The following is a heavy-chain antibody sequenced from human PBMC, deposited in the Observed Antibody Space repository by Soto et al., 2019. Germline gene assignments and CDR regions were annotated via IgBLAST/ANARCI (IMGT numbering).Heavy chain of an antibody. CDR3: ARGGGYDMGDDAFDI. D-gene: IGHD5-12*01. J-gene: IGHJ3*02. Sequence: SETLSLTCTVSGGSISSSSYYWGWIRQPPGKGLEWIGSIYYSGSTYYNPSLKSRVTISVDTSKNQFSLKLSSVTAADTAVYYCARGGGYDMGDDAFDIWGQGTMVT. CDR2: IYYSGST. CDR1: GGSISSSSYY. V-gene: IGHV4-39*07.